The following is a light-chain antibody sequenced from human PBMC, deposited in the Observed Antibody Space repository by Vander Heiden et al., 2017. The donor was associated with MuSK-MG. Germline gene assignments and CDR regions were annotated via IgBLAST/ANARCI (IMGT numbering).Light chain of an antibody. CDR1: QTIARY. Sequence: DIQMTQSPSSLSASVGDRVTITCRASQTIARYLNWYQQKPGKAPNLLIYAASSLQSGVPSRFSGSGSGTDFSLSISSLQPEDFATYYCQHNYGTPNTFGQGAKLGIK. CDR2: AAS. J-gene: IGKJ2*01. CDR3: QHNYGTPNT. V-gene: IGKV1-39*01.